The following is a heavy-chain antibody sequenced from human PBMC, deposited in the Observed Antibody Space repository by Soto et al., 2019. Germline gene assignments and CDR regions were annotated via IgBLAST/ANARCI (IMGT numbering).Heavy chain of an antibody. D-gene: IGHD3-16*02. CDR1: GYTFTSYG. CDR3: ARDPGGDYDYVWGSYRYCDY. Sequence: QVQLVQSGAEVKKPGASVKVSCKASGYTFTSYGISWVRQAPGQGLEWMGWISAYNGNTNYAQKLQGRDTMTTDTSTSTTYMELRSLRSDETAEYYCARDPGGDYDYVWGSYRYCDYWGQGTLVTVSS. J-gene: IGHJ4*02. CDR2: ISAYNGNT. V-gene: IGHV1-18*01.